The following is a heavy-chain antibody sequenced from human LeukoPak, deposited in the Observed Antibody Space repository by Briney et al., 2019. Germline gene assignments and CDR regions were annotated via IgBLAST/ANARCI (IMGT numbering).Heavy chain of an antibody. CDR1: GYSISSGYY. Sequence: KSSETLSLTCAVSGYSISSGYYWGWIRQPPGKGLEWIWSIYYSGSTYYNPSLKSRVTISVDTSKNQFSLKLSSVTAADTAVYYCARSQVYYMDVWGKGTTVTVSS. J-gene: IGHJ6*03. CDR3: ARSQVYYMDV. V-gene: IGHV4-38-2*01. CDR2: IYYSGST.